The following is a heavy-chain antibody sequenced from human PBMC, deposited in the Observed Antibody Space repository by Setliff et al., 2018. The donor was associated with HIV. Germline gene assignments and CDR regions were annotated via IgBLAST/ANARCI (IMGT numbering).Heavy chain of an antibody. CDR1: GGSISGYH. CDR2: IYTSRGT. Sequence: PSETLSLTCTVSGGSISGYHWNWLRQTPGKGLEWIGYIYTSRGTNYNHSLRTRVIISVDASNQFSLKLSSVTAADAAVYYCARSPSYRSSWEYYFDYWGQGIQVTSPQ. D-gene: IGHD6-13*01. J-gene: IGHJ4*02. V-gene: IGHV4-4*09. CDR3: ARSPSYRSSWEYYFDY.